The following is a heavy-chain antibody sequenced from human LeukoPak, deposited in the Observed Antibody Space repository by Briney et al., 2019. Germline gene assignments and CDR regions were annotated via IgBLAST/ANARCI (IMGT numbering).Heavy chain of an antibody. J-gene: IGHJ6*02. CDR2: IYYSGST. CDR1: GGSISSYY. V-gene: IGHV4-59*08. Sequence: SETLSLTCTVSGGSISSYYWSWIRQPPGKGLEWIGYIYYSGSTNYNPSLKSRVTISVDTSKNQFSLKLSSVTAADTAVYYCARLHSSGYYYTNYGMDVWGQGTTVTVSS. CDR3: ARLHSSGYYYTNYGMDV. D-gene: IGHD3-22*01.